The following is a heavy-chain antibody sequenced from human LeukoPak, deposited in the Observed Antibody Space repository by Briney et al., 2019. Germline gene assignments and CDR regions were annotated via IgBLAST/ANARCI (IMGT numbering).Heavy chain of an antibody. Sequence: SETLSLTCTVSGGSISSSSYYWGWIRQPPGKGLEWIGNIYHSGSTYYNPSLKSRVTISVDTSKNQFSLKVRSVTAADTAVYYCARDGEVLSSSWFWFDPWGQGTLVTVSS. CDR1: GGSISSSSYY. CDR2: IYHSGST. D-gene: IGHD6-13*01. J-gene: IGHJ5*02. V-gene: IGHV4-39*07. CDR3: ARDGEVLSSSWFWFDP.